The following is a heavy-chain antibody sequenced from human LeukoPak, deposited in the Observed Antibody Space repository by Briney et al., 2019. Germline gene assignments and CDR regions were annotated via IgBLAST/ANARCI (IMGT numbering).Heavy chain of an antibody. Sequence: ASVNVSFKASGYTFTGYYMHWVRQAPGQGLEWMGWINPNSGGTNYAQKFQGRVTMTRDTSISTAYMELSRLRSDDTAVYYCARGDADSSGYAPGWGQGTLVTVSS. J-gene: IGHJ4*02. CDR3: ARGDADSSGYAPG. D-gene: IGHD3-22*01. CDR1: GYTFTGYY. V-gene: IGHV1-2*02. CDR2: INPNSGGT.